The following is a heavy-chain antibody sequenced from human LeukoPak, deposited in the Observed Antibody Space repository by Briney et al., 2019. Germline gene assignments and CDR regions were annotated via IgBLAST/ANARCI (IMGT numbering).Heavy chain of an antibody. Sequence: GGSLRLSCAASGFTFSSYAMHWVRQAPGKGLEWVAVISYDGSNKYYADSVKGRFTISRDNSKNTLYLQMNSLRSEDTAVYYCARDSPGEAYGSGSYYPNLVVDPWGQGTLVTVSS. CDR2: ISYDGSNK. V-gene: IGHV3-30-3*01. J-gene: IGHJ5*02. CDR1: GFTFSSYA. CDR3: ARDSPGEAYGSGSYYPNLVVDP. D-gene: IGHD3-10*01.